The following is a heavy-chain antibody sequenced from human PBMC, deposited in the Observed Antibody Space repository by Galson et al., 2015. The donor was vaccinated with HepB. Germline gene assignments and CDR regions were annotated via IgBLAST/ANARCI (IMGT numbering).Heavy chain of an antibody. V-gene: IGHV4-59*01. J-gene: IGHJ4*02. Sequence: ETLSLTCTVSDDYISADHWSWIRQSPGRGLEWIGWISYSGITNYKPSLESRVTISIDTSRSQFSLKLTYVTAADTAVYYCARRGCYGDACYQDYWGQGTLVTVFS. CDR2: ISYSGIT. D-gene: IGHD2-21*02. CDR1: DDYISADH. CDR3: ARRGCYGDACYQDY.